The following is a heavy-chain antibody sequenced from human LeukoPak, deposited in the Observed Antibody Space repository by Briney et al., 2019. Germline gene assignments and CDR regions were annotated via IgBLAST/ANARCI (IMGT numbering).Heavy chain of an antibody. CDR3: ARRSPNYYFDY. CDR1: GFTFSNYN. Sequence: GGSLRLSCAASGFTFSNYNMNWVRQAPGKGLEWVSSISSSDNYIYYADSVKGRFTISRDNAKNSLYLQMNSLRAEDTAVYYCARRSPNYYFDYWGQGTPVTVSS. V-gene: IGHV3-21*01. J-gene: IGHJ4*02. CDR2: ISSSDNYI.